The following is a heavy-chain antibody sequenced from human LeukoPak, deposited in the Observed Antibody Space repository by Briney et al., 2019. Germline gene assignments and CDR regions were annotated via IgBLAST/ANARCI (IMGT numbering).Heavy chain of an antibody. J-gene: IGHJ1*01. V-gene: IGHV3-23*01. D-gene: IGHD4-17*01. CDR1: GFTFNTYA. CDR3: AKDLYYGDYFQVAQY. Sequence: PGGSLRLSCAASGFTFNTYAMTWVRQAPGKGLEWVSGISGSGGSTYYADSVKGRFSISRDNSKSTPYLQMNSLRAEDTAVYYCAKDLYYGDYFQVAQYWGQGTLVTVSS. CDR2: ISGSGGST.